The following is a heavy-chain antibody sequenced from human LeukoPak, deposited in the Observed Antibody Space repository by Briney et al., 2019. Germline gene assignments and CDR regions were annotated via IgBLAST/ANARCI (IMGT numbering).Heavy chain of an antibody. J-gene: IGHJ5*02. CDR1: GFTFETYE. CDR3: AKGRLSTVRGGFPS. V-gene: IGHV3-48*03. CDR2: IAGGGDTI. D-gene: IGHD3-10*01. Sequence: GGSLRLSCAASGFTFETYEMNWVRQAPGKGLEWISYIAGGGDTIYYADSVKGRFTISRDNAKNTLYLQMNSLRVEDTAVYYCAKGRLSTVRGGFPSWGQGTLVTVSS.